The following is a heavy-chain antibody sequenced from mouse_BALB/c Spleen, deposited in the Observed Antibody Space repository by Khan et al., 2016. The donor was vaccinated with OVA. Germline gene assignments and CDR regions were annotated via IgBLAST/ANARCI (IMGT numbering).Heavy chain of an antibody. CDR1: GSTFPTYT. D-gene: IGHD2-14*01. CDR2: INPSNGNT. Sequence: QVQLKESGAKLARPGASGKMSCKAPGSTFPTYTMHGVKQRPGQGREWIGYINPSNGNTNYNKKFKDKSTLTADKSSSTAYMQLSSLTSDYSAVYYCAREGAYYRSDGWFSYWGQGTLVTVSA. V-gene: IGHV1-4*01. CDR3: AREGAYYRSDGWFSY. J-gene: IGHJ3*01.